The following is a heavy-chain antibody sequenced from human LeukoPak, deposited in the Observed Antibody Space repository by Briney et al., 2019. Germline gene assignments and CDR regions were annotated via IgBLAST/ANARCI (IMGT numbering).Heavy chain of an antibody. CDR3: ARDGRYSYGSLDAFDI. V-gene: IGHV3-11*01. CDR2: ISSSGSTI. J-gene: IGHJ3*02. CDR1: GFTFSDYY. Sequence: PGGSLGLSCAASGFTFSDYYMSWIRQAPGKGREGVSYISSSGSTIYYADSVKGRFTISRDNAKNSLYLQMNSLRAEDTAVYYCARDGRYSYGSLDAFDIWGQGTMVTVSS. D-gene: IGHD5-18*01.